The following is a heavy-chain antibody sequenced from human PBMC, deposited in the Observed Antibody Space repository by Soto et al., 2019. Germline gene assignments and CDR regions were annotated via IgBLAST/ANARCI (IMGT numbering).Heavy chain of an antibody. CDR1: GYSFTTYG. CDR3: AREMWTRSGPQNFFDY. V-gene: IGHV1-18*01. Sequence: QVQLVQSEGEMKQPGASVKVSCKASGYSFTTYGFCWVRQVPGQGLEWMGYISPSSGYTTYAPNLQDRVIMTTDSSTNTVYMELRSLRSDDTAVYYCAREMWTRSGPQNFFDYWGQGALVTVSS. CDR2: ISPSSGYT. D-gene: IGHD6-25*01. J-gene: IGHJ4*02.